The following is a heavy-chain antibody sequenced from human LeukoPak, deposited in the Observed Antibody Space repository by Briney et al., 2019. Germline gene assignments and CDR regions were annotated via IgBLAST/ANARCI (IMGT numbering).Heavy chain of an antibody. Sequence: WASVKVSCKSSGYTFTSYGISWVRQAPGQGLEWMGWINAYNGNTNYAQKLQGRVTMTTDTSTSTAYMELRSLRSDDTAVYYCARIRRYSSSWYNWFDPWGQGTLVTVSS. CDR2: INAYNGNT. D-gene: IGHD6-13*01. V-gene: IGHV1-18*01. J-gene: IGHJ5*02. CDR1: GYTFTSYG. CDR3: ARIRRYSSSWYNWFDP.